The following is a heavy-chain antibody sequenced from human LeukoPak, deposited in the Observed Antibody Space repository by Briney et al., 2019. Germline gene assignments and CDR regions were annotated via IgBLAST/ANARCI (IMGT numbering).Heavy chain of an antibody. CDR3: GKTTVGYSSGRYPGWPVDY. CDR2: IFGCGGSA. D-gene: IGHD6-19*01. CDR1: GFTFNNYA. Sequence: GGSLRLSCAASGFTFNNYAMYWVRQAPGKGLECVSGIFGCGGSAHYADSVKGRFTISRDNSKNTVYLQMDSLRVEDTAVYYCGKTTVGYSSGRYPGWPVDYWGQGTLVTVSS. V-gene: IGHV3-23*01. J-gene: IGHJ4*02.